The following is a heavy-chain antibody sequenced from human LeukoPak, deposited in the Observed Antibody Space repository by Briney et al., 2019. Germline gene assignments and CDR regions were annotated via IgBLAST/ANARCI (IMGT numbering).Heavy chain of an antibody. CDR1: GGSVTTDSYY. CDR2: SS. V-gene: IGHV4-39*07. D-gene: IGHD3-10*01. Sequence: SETLSLTCSVSGGSVTTDSYYWGWIRQPPGKGLEWIGSSSYYNPSLKTRVTISIDTSKNQFSLKLTSVTATDTAVYFCARVVRGVIVSGYYLDYWGQGTLVTVSS. J-gene: IGHJ4*02. CDR3: ARVVRGVIVSGYYLDY.